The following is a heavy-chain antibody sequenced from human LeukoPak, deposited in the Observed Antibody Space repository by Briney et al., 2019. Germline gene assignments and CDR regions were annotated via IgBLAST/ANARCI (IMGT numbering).Heavy chain of an antibody. CDR2: ISGSGTTI. J-gene: IGHJ1*01. CDR1: GFTFSSYK. Sequence: TGGSLRLSCAASGFTFSSYKMNWVRQAPGKGLEWLSYISGSGTTIYYADSVKGRFTISRDNAKNSLFLQMNSLRAEDTAVYYCARDYYDSSGYYRLQHWGQGTLVTVSS. D-gene: IGHD3-22*01. V-gene: IGHV3-48*03. CDR3: ARDYYDSSGYYRLQH.